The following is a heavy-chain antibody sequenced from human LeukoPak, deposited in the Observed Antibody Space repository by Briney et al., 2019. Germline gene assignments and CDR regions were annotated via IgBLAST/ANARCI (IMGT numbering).Heavy chain of an antibody. CDR3: TRDERGPPPYCGMYV. CDR2: TYYRSKWYN. J-gene: IGHJ6*02. Sequence: SQTLSLTCAISGDSASSNCAAGNWVRLSPSRGLEWLGRTYYRSKWYNDYAVSVKSRITINADTSKNQFSLQLNSVTPEDTAVYYCTRDERGPPPYCGMYVWGPGTTVIVSS. CDR1: GDSASSNCAA. D-gene: IGHD1-1*01. V-gene: IGHV6-1*01.